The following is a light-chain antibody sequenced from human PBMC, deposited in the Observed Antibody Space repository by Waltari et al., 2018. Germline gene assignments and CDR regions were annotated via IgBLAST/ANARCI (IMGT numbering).Light chain of an antibody. J-gene: IGLJ2*01. Sequence: QSALTQPASVSGSPGQSITLSCTGTRSDIGSSDYVSWYQQHPGKAPKLIIYEVSDRPSGVSYRFSGSKSGNTASLTIFGLQPEDEADYHCTSHTTTSTLVFGGGTRLIVL. V-gene: IGLV2-14*01. CDR1: RSDIGSSDY. CDR3: TSHTTTSTLV. CDR2: EVS.